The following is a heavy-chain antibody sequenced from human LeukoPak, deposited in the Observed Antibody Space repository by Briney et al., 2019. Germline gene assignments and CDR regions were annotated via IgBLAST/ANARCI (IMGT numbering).Heavy chain of an antibody. V-gene: IGHV3-21*01. D-gene: IGHD3-3*02. CDR1: GFTFSHYA. Sequence: GGSLRLSCAASGFTFSHYAMNWVRQAPGKGLEWVSSIWSDSAEIHYADSVKGRFTISRDNAKDSLYLQMNSLRAEDSAVYYCARDFFHSDISRPFDYWGQGTLVTVSS. CDR2: IWSDSAEI. CDR3: ARDFFHSDISRPFDY. J-gene: IGHJ4*02.